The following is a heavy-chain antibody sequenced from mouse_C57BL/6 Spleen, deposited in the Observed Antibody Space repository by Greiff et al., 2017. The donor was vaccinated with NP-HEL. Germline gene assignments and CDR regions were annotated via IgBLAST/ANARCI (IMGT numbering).Heavy chain of an antibody. V-gene: IGHV3-1*01. Sequence: VQLQQSGPGMVKPSQSLSLTCTVTGYSITSGYDWHWIRHFPGNKLEWMGYISYSGSTNYNPSLKSRISITHDTSKNHFFLKLNSVTTEDTATYYCARVTGYDRGYFDVWGTGTTVTVSS. J-gene: IGHJ1*03. CDR1: GYSITSGYD. CDR3: ARVTGYDRGYFDV. CDR2: ISYSGST. D-gene: IGHD2-2*01.